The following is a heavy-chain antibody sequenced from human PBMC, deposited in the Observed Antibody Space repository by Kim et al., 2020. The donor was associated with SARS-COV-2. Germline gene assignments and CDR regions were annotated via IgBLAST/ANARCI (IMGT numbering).Heavy chain of an antibody. V-gene: IGHV1-2*06. J-gene: IGHJ1*01. CDR1: GYTFTGYY. CDR2: INPNSGGT. CDR3: ARAASGSSSWYEGAGDFQH. Sequence: ASVKVSCKASGYTFTGYYMHWVRQAPGQGLEWMGRINPNSGGTNYAQKFQGRVTMTRDTSISTAYMELSRLRSDDTAVYYCARAASGSSSWYEGAGDFQHGGRGTLVTVSA. D-gene: IGHD6-13*01.